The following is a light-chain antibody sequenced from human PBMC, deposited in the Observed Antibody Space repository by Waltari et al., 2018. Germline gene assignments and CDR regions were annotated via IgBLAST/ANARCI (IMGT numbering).Light chain of an antibody. J-gene: IGLJ2*01. CDR1: SSNVGGYTL. V-gene: IGLV2-23*02. Sequence: QSALTQPASVSGSPGQSITISCTGTSSNVGGYTLVSWYQPHPGKAPQLIIYAVNKLPSGIPHRFSGSKSGNTASLTISGLQADDESDYYCCSYAGDSTLIFGGGTKLTVL. CDR2: AVN. CDR3: CSYAGDSTLI.